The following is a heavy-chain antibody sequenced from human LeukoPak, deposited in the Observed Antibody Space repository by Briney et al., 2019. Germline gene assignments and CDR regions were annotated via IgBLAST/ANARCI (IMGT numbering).Heavy chain of an antibody. Sequence: ASEKVSCKASGYTFTGYYMHWVRQAPGQGFEWMGWINPNSGGTNYAQKFQGRVTMTRDTSISTAYMELSRLRSDDTAVYYCARDSKLLWFGESTPYEFDYWGQGTLVTVSS. CDR2: INPNSGGT. V-gene: IGHV1-2*02. CDR3: ARDSKLLWFGESTPYEFDY. D-gene: IGHD3-10*01. CDR1: GYTFTGYY. J-gene: IGHJ4*02.